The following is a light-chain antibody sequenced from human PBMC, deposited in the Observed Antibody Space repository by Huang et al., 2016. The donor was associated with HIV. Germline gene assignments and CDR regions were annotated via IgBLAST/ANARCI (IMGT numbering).Light chain of an antibody. J-gene: IGKJ2*01. V-gene: IGKV1-39*01. CDR1: QRISIY. CDR3: QQSFDTHT. CDR2: GAS. Sequence: DIQMTQSPSSLSASVGARVTITCRASQRISIYLNWYQHKPGKAPKLLIFGASTLESGVPSRFSGSGSGTDFTLTISSLQPEDFATYYCQQSFDTHTFGQGTKVEVK.